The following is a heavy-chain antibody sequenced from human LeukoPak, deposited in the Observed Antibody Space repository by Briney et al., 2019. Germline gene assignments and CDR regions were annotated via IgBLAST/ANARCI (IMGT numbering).Heavy chain of an antibody. J-gene: IGHJ4*02. CDR2: ISSSSSYI. D-gene: IGHD6-19*01. CDR1: GFTFSSYS. Sequence: GGSLRLSCAASGFTFSSYSMNWVRQAPGKGLEWVSSISSSSSYIYYADSVKGRFTISRDNAKNSLYLQMNSLRAEDTAVYYCARDLSIAVAGTRFDYWGQGTLVTVSS. V-gene: IGHV3-21*01. CDR3: ARDLSIAVAGTRFDY.